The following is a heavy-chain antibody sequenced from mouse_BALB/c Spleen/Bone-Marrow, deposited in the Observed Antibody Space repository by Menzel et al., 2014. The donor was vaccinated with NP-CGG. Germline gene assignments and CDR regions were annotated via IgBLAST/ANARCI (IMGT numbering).Heavy chain of an antibody. Sequence: VHVKQSGPELEKPGASVKISCKASGYSFTGYNMNWVKQSNGKSLEWIGDIDPYYGGTSYNQKFKGKATLTVDKSSSTAYMQLKSLTSEDSAVYYCAIFSITTVVKGYWGQGTTLPVSS. CDR1: GYSFTGYN. J-gene: IGHJ2*01. CDR2: IDPYYGGT. V-gene: IGHV1-39*01. CDR3: AIFSITTVVKGY. D-gene: IGHD1-1*01.